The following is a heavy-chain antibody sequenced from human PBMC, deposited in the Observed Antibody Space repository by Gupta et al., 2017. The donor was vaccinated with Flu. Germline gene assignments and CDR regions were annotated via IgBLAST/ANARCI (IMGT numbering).Heavy chain of an antibody. Sequence: FTISRDNAKNSLYLQMNGLRAEDTALYYCAKGVGYCSSTSCFFDYWGQGTLVTVSS. J-gene: IGHJ4*02. D-gene: IGHD2-2*01. CDR3: AKGVGYCSSTSCFFDY. V-gene: IGHV3-9*01.